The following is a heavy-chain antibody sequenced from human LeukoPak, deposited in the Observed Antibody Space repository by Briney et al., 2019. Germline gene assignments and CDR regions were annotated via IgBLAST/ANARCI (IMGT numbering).Heavy chain of an antibody. D-gene: IGHD5-12*01. CDR2: INPNSGGT. Sequence: ASVKVSCKASGYTFTGYYMHWVRQAPGQGLEWMGWINPNSGGTNYAQKFQGRVTMTRDTSISTAYMELSRLRSDDTAVYYCARELRYSGYALGDYSGQGTLVTVSS. CDR1: GYTFTGYY. J-gene: IGHJ4*02. V-gene: IGHV1-2*02. CDR3: ARELRYSGYALGDY.